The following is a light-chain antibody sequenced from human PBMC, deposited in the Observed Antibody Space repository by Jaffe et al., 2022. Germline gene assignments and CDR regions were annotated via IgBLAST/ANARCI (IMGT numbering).Light chain of an antibody. J-gene: IGKJ1*01. CDR3: QQSYSTLNGLLRVT. CDR1: QSISSY. Sequence: DIQMTQSPSSLSASVGDRVTITCRASQSISSYLNWYQQKPGKAPKLLIYAASSLQSGVPSRFSGSGSGTDFTLTISSLQPEDFATYYCQQSYSTLNGLLRVTFGQGTKVEIK. CDR2: AAS. V-gene: IGKV1-39*01.